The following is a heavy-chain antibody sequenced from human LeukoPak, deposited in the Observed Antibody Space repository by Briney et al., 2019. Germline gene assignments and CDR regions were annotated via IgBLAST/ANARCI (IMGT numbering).Heavy chain of an antibody. CDR2: INAKSGDT. CDR3: ARQNTGQLDY. CDR1: GYTFTDYY. D-gene: IGHD2-8*02. V-gene: IGHV1-2*02. J-gene: IGHJ4*02. Sequence: ASVKVSCKASGYTFTDYYMHWVRQAPGQGLEWMGWINAKSGDTKYAQKFQARVTMTRDTSITTTYMEVSRLSSDDKAVYYCARQNTGQLDYWGQGTLVTVSS.